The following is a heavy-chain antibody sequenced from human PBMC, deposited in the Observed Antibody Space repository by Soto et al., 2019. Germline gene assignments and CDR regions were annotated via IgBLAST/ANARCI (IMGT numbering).Heavy chain of an antibody. CDR1: GFSLSSSGVG. CDR3: AHRPIVPAVTRGFAWFDP. V-gene: IGHV2-5*02. Sequence: QITLRESGPTLVKPTQTLTLTCTFSGFSLSSSGVGVGWIRQPPGKALEWLAFIYWDDDKRYSPSLKSRLTITKDTSKNLVVLTMTNMDPVDTATYYCAHRPIVPAVTRGFAWFDPWGQGTLVTVSS. CDR2: IYWDDDK. J-gene: IGHJ5*02. D-gene: IGHD2-2*01.